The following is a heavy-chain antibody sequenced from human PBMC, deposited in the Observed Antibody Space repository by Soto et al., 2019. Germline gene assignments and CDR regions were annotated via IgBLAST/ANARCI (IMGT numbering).Heavy chain of an antibody. CDR3: ARAVAARPGVFDP. CDR1: GGSIISCGYY. D-gene: IGHD6-6*01. Sequence: PSETLSLTCTVSGGSIISCGYYWSLIRQHPGKGLEWIGYIYYSGSTYYNPSLKSRVTISADTSKNQFSLKLSSVTAADTAVYYCARAVAARPGVFDPWGKGTLVTVSS. V-gene: IGHV4-31*03. J-gene: IGHJ5*02. CDR2: IYYSGST.